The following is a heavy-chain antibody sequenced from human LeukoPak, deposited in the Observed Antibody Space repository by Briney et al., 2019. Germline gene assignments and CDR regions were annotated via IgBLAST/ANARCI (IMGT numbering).Heavy chain of an antibody. Sequence: GGSLRLSCAASGFTFSSYSMNWVRQAPGKGLVWVSSISSSSSYIYYADSVKGRFTISRDNAKNSLYLQMDSLRAEDTAVYYCARDLGCSGGSCEPYYFDYWGQGTLVTVSS. CDR3: ARDLGCSGGSCEPYYFDY. J-gene: IGHJ4*02. CDR2: ISSSSSYI. D-gene: IGHD2-15*01. V-gene: IGHV3-21*01. CDR1: GFTFSSYS.